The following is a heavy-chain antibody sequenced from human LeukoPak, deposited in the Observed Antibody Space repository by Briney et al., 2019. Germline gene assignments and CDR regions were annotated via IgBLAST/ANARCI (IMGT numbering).Heavy chain of an antibody. CDR2: ISAYNGNT. J-gene: IGHJ6*02. D-gene: IGHD5-18*01. CDR3: ARVRIQLYYDADYHGLDV. CDR1: GYTFTSYG. Sequence: GASVKVSCKASGYTFTSYGISWVRQAPGPGLEWMGWISAYNGNTNYAQKLQGRVTMTTDTSTSTAYMELRSLRSDDTAVYYCARVRIQLYYDADYHGLDVWGQGTTVTVSS. V-gene: IGHV1-18*01.